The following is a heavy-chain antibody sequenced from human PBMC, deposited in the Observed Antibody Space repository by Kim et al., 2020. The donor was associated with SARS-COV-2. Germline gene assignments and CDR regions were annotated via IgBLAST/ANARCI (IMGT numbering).Heavy chain of an antibody. Sequence: GESLKISREGSGDSFSSYWIAWVRQMPGKGLEWMGIIYPGDSDTRYSPSFQGQVTISVDKSITTAYLQWSSLKASDSGMYYCARSARGSYGPGTYSSYFYYGMDVWGQGTTVPVPS. D-gene: IGHD3-16*01. CDR1: GDSFSSYW. CDR3: ARSARGSYGPGTYSSYFYYGMDV. CDR2: IYPGDSDT. J-gene: IGHJ6*02. V-gene: IGHV5-51*01.